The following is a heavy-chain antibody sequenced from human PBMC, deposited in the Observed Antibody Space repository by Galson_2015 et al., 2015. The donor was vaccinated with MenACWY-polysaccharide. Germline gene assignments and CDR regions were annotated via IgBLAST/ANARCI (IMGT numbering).Heavy chain of an antibody. CDR3: AREGSRIVFHAFDI. D-gene: IGHD3-10*02. CDR1: GSRFSHSG. J-gene: IGHJ3*02. V-gene: IGHV3-33*01. Sequence: SLRLSCAASGSRFSHSGMHWVRQAPGKGLEWVAVIQYDGSQKQYTDSVRGRFSISRDNSKNTLYLEMNSLRAEDTALYYCAREGSRIVFHAFDIWGQGTMVIVSS. CDR2: IQYDGSQK.